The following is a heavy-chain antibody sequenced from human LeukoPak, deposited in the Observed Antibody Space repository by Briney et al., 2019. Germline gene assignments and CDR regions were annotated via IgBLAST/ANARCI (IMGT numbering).Heavy chain of an antibody. CDR3: ARRSMVRGLDY. CDR1: GGSFSGYY. D-gene: IGHD3-10*01. J-gene: IGHJ4*02. V-gene: IGHV4-34*01. Sequence: SETLSLTCAVYGGSFSGYYWSWIRQPPGKGLEWIGEINHSGSTNYNPSLKSRVTISVDTSKNQFSLKLSSVTAADTAVYYCARRSMVRGLDYWGQGTLVTVSS. CDR2: INHSGST.